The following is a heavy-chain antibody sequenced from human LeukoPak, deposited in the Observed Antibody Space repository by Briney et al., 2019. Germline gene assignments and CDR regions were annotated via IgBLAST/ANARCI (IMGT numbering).Heavy chain of an antibody. CDR1: GFTFSSYA. V-gene: IGHV3-30-3*01. J-gene: IGHJ6*02. D-gene: IGHD4-17*01. CDR2: ISYDGSNK. CDR3: AKVPPTSVTREGMDV. Sequence: GGSLRLSCAASGFTFSSYAMPWVRQAPGKGLEWVAVISYDGSNKYYADSVEGRFTISRGNSKNTLFLHMNSLRVDDTAVYYCAKVPPTSVTREGMDVWGQGTMVRVSS.